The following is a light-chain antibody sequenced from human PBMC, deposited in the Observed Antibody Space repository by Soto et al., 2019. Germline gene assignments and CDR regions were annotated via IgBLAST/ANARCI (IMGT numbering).Light chain of an antibody. J-gene: IGLJ1*01. Sequence: QSPLTQPDSVSLSPGQSITMSCTGTSSDVGTYNYVSLYQHHPGKAPKLIIYEVSNRPSGVSNRFSGSKSGSTASLTISGLQAEDEADYHCTSYTRDTALVFGTGTKVTVL. CDR3: TSYTRDTALV. CDR1: SSDVGTYNY. CDR2: EVS. V-gene: IGLV2-14*01.